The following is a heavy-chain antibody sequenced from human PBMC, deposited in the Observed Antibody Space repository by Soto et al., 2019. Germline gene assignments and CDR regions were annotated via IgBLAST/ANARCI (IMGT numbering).Heavy chain of an antibody. CDR2: ISYDGSNK. Sequence: GGSLRLSCAASGFTFSSYGMHWVRQAPGKGLEWVAVISYDGSNKYYADSVKGRFTISRDNSKNTLYLQMNSLRAEDTAVYYCAKDSADRYSSSWYYFDYWGQGTLVTVSS. CDR3: AKDSADRYSSSWYYFDY. CDR1: GFTFSSYG. D-gene: IGHD6-13*01. V-gene: IGHV3-30*18. J-gene: IGHJ4*02.